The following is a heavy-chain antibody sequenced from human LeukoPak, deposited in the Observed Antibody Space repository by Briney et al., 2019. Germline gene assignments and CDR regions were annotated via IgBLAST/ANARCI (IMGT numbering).Heavy chain of an antibody. D-gene: IGHD6-19*01. V-gene: IGHV4-30-4*08. CDR2: IYYSGNA. J-gene: IGHJ4*02. CDR1: GGSISSGDYC. Sequence: SETLSLTCTVSGGSISSGDYCWSWIRQPPGKGLEWIGYIYYSGNAYYNPSLKSRVTISVDTSKNQFSLKLTSVTAADTAVYYCARGSDWPLDYWGQGTLVTVSS. CDR3: ARGSDWPLDY.